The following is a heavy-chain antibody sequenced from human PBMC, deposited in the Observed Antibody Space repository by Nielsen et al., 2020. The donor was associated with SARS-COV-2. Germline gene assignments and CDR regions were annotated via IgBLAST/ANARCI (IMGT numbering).Heavy chain of an antibody. V-gene: IGHV3-30*18. CDR1: GFTFSSYG. Sequence: GESLKISCAASGFTFSSYGMHWVRQAPGKGLEWVAVISYDGSNKYYADSVKGRFTISRDNSKNTLYLQMNSLRAEDTAVYYCAKDRDSSSSGALSWGQGTLVTVPS. D-gene: IGHD6-6*01. CDR2: ISYDGSNK. CDR3: AKDRDSSSSGALS. J-gene: IGHJ5*02.